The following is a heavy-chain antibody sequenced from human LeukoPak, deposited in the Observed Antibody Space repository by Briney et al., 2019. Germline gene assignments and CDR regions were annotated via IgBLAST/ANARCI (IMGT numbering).Heavy chain of an antibody. J-gene: IGHJ5*02. CDR1: GYTFTGYY. CDR2: INPNSGGT. Sequence: ASVKVSCKASGYTFTGYYMHWVRQAPGQGPEWMGWINPNSGGTNYAQKFQGRVTMTRDTSISTAYMELSRLRSDDTAVYYCARDLLCSSTSCFGIGWFDPWGQGTLVTVSS. CDR3: ARDLLCSSTSCFGIGWFDP. V-gene: IGHV1-2*02. D-gene: IGHD2-2*01.